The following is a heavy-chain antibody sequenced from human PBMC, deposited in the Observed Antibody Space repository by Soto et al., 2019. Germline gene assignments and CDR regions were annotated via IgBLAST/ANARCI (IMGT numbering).Heavy chain of an antibody. Sequence: QLHLQQSGPGSVKPSETLSLTCAVSGGSFSGYFWSWFRHSPGKGLEWIGEIDESGKTYYNPTFKRRLTISVDPSKHQFSLRLTSVTAADTAVYYCEGGDFWGQGTQVTVSS. J-gene: IGHJ4*02. CDR3: EGGDF. D-gene: IGHD3-16*01. CDR2: IDESGKT. CDR1: GGSFSGYF. V-gene: IGHV4-34*10.